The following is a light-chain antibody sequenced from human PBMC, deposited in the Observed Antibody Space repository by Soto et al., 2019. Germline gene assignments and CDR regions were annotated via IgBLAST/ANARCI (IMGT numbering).Light chain of an antibody. CDR3: QQRSHWPRT. CDR2: DAS. CDR1: QSVSTY. J-gene: IGKJ1*01. Sequence: EIVLTQSPATLSLSPGERATLSCRASQSVSTYLAWYQQKPGQAPRLLIFDASNRATGIPARFSGSGSGTDFTLTISSLEPEDFAVYYCQQRSHWPRTFGQGTKLEFK. V-gene: IGKV3-11*01.